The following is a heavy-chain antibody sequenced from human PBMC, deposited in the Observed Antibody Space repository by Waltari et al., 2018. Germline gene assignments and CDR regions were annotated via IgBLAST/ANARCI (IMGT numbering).Heavy chain of an antibody. Sequence: EVQVVESGGGVVQPGGSLRLSCAASGFSLSSYWVHWVRQAPGKGLVWVSRINIDGSSTSYADFVKGRFTISRDNAKNMVYLQMSSLRVDDTAVYYCARLGCSGGSCSPGGQGTLVSVSS. CDR2: INIDGSST. CDR1: GFSLSSYW. V-gene: IGHV3-74*01. D-gene: IGHD2-15*01. J-gene: IGHJ5*02. CDR3: ARLGCSGGSCSP.